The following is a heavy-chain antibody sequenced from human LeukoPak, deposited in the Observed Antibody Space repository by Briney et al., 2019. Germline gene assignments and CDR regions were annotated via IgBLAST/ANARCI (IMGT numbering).Heavy chain of an antibody. CDR2: IDNSGSAT. V-gene: IGHV3-11*01. J-gene: IGHJ6*02. CDR1: GFTFTDHY. Sequence: PGGSLRLSCAASGFTFTDHYMTWIRQTPGKGLEWLSYIDNSGSATYYVDSVRGRFTISRDNTKKSLYLQMNNLRAEDTAVYYCARDREGVALALWGQGTTVTVSS. D-gene: IGHD2-8*01. CDR3: ARDREGVALAL.